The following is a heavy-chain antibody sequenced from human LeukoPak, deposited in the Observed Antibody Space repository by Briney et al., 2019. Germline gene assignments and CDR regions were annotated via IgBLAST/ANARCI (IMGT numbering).Heavy chain of an antibody. Sequence: GGSLRLSCAASGFTFSSHGMNWLRQAPGKGLEWVSGISPSGGITYYTDSVKGRFTRSRDNAKDSLFLQMKSLRAEDTAVYYCVRDRSPGYFDCWGEGTLVTVSS. J-gene: IGHJ4*02. CDR3: VRDRSPGYFDC. CDR1: GFTFSSHG. D-gene: IGHD3-10*01. V-gene: IGHV3-23*01. CDR2: ISPSGGIT.